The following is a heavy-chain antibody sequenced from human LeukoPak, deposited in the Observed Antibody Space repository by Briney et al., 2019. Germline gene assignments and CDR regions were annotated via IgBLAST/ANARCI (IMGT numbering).Heavy chain of an antibody. D-gene: IGHD1-26*01. V-gene: IGHV4-61*02. Sequence: TLSLTCTVFGDSISSGTYYWSWIRQPAGKGLEWNGGIYTSGNTNYNPSLKSRITMSVDTSKNQFSLKLSSVTAADTAVYYCARDFNGSYYTYSLHYWGRGTLVTVPS. CDR2: IYTSGNT. J-gene: IGHJ4*02. CDR1: GDSISSGTYY. CDR3: ARDFNGSYYTYSLHY.